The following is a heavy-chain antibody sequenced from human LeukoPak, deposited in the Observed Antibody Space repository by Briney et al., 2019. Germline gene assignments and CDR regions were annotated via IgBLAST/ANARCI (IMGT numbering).Heavy chain of an antibody. J-gene: IGHJ6*03. CDR2: INPSGGST. Sequence: ASVKVSCKTSGYTFTSYDLNWVRQAPGQGLEWMGLINPSGGSTRYPQKFQGRVTMTRGMSTSTVYMELSSLRSEDTAMYYCARESDSYDFWSGYYGYYFHLDVWGKGTTVTVSS. D-gene: IGHD3-3*01. V-gene: IGHV1-46*01. CDR3: ARESDSYDFWSGYYGYYFHLDV. CDR1: GYTFTSYD.